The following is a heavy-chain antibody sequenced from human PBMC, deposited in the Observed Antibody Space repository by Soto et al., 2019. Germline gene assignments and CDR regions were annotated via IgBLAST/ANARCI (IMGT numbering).Heavy chain of an antibody. D-gene: IGHD6-19*01. V-gene: IGHV3-21*01. CDR1: GFTFSSYG. J-gene: IGHJ4*02. CDR2: ISSSSSYI. Sequence: GGSLRLSCAASGFTFSSYGMNWVRQAPGKGLEWVSSISSSSSYIYYADSVKGRFTISRDNAKNSLYLQMNSLRAEDTAVYYCAGYLIAVAGTAAWGQGTLVTVSS. CDR3: AGYLIAVAGTAA.